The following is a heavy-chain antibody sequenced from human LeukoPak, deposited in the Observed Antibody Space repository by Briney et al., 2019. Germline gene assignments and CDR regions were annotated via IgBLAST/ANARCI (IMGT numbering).Heavy chain of an antibody. CDR3: ARDGHDSSGYYGDY. Sequence: SETLSLTCTVSGDSISNYYWSWIRQPPGKGLEWIGYINYSGATNYNPSLKSRVTISEDTSKNQFSLKLNSVTAADTAVYYCARDGHDSSGYYGDYWGQGTLVTVSS. V-gene: IGHV4-59*01. D-gene: IGHD3-22*01. CDR1: GDSISNYY. CDR2: INYSGAT. J-gene: IGHJ4*02.